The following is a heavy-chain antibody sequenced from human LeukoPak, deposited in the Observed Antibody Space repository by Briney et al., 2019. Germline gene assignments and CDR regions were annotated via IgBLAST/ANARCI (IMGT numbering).Heavy chain of an antibody. CDR3: ARSLDIVATKDYYGMDV. D-gene: IGHD5-12*01. CDR2: IIPIFGTA. CDR1: GGTFSSYA. Sequence: ASVKVSCKASGGTFSSYAISWVRQARGQGLEWMGGIIPIFGTANYAQKFQGRVTITADESTSTAYMELSSLRSEDTAVYYCARSLDIVATKDYYGMDVWGQGTTVTVSS. J-gene: IGHJ6*02. V-gene: IGHV1-69*13.